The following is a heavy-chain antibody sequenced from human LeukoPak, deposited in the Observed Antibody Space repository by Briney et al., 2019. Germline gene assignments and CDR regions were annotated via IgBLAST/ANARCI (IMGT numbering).Heavy chain of an antibody. J-gene: IGHJ4*02. Sequence: GGSLRLSCAASGFTFSSYGMSWVRQAPGKGLEWVSAISGSGGSTYYADSVKGRFTISRDNSKNTLYLQMNSLRSEDTAVYYCARSSSEMATIVYYFDYWGQGTLVTVSS. CDR1: GFTFSSYG. V-gene: IGHV3-23*01. CDR2: ISGSGGST. D-gene: IGHD5-24*01. CDR3: ARSSSEMATIVYYFDY.